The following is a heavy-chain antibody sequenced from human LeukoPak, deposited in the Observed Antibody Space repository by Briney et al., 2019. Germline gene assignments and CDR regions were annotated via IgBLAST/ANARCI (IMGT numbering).Heavy chain of an antibody. CDR1: GCSFITHW. D-gene: IGHD3-10*01. V-gene: IGHV5-51*01. Sequence: GAALQISCKASGCSFITHWIAWGRRTPGKGVGWMGIIYPGDSDTKYSPSFQGQVTISADKSISTAYLQWSSLKASDTAMYYCAKGAGGSGSYSPYFWGQGTLVTVSS. J-gene: IGHJ4*02. CDR2: IYPGDSDT. CDR3: AKGAGGSGSYSPYF.